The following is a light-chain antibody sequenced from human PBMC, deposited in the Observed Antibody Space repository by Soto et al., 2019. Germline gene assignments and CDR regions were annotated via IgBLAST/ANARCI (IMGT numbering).Light chain of an antibody. CDR2: EVS. J-gene: IGLJ1*01. Sequence: QSVLAHPASVSGSPGRSITISCTGTSSDVGGYNYVSWYQQHPGKAPKLMIYEVSNRPSGVSNRFSGSKSGNTASLTISGLQAEDEADYYCSSYTTTNTYVFGTGTKVTVL. CDR1: SSDVGGYNY. V-gene: IGLV2-14*01. CDR3: SSYTTTNTYV.